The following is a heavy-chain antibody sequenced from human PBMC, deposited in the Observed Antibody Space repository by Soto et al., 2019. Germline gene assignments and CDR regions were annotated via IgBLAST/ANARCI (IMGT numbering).Heavy chain of an antibody. Sequence: QEQLVQSGAEVKKSGSSVKVSCKDTGGLFSSYAVSWVRQAPGQGLEWMGGIIPVFDTVYYAQKFQGRVTITADESTNTAYMELSSQRSEDTAIYYCARGGSGYTWFNEFWGQGTLVTVSS. CDR2: IIPVFDTV. V-gene: IGHV1-69*01. D-gene: IGHD3-22*01. CDR1: GGLFSSYA. CDR3: ARGGSGYTWFNEF. J-gene: IGHJ4*02.